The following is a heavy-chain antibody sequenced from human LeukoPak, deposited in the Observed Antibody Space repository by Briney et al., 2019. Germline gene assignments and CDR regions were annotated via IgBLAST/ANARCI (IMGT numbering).Heavy chain of an antibody. CDR1: GGTFSSYA. J-gene: IGHJ4*02. CDR3: ARLYSSGWYYLDY. Sequence: ASVKVSCKASGGTFSSYAISWVRQAPGQGLEWMGRIIPILGIANYAQKFQGRVTITADKSTSTAYMELSSLRSEDTAVYYCARLYSSGWYYLDYWGQGTLVTVSS. D-gene: IGHD6-19*01. V-gene: IGHV1-69*04. CDR2: IIPILGIA.